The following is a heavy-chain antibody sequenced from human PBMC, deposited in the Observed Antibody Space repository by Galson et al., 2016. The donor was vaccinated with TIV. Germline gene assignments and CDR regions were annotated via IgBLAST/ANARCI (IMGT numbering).Heavy chain of an antibody. Sequence: SLRLSCAASGFIFGDYWMSWVRQAPGKGLEWVANIKEDGSEKYYVDSVTGRCTVSRDNAKESLFLQMDSLRVEDTAVYYCARVSSWYYVDFWGQGTLITVSS. V-gene: IGHV3-7*01. CDR3: ARVSSWYYVDF. D-gene: IGHD6-13*01. CDR2: IKEDGSEK. J-gene: IGHJ4*02. CDR1: GFIFGDYW.